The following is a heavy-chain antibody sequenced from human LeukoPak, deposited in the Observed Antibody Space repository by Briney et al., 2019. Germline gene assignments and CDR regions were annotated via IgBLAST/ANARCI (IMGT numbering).Heavy chain of an antibody. CDR1: GFTFDDYG. V-gene: IGHV3-20*01. J-gene: IGHJ6*02. CDR2: INWNGGST. Sequence: PGGSLRLSCAASGFTFDDYGMSWVRQAPGKGLEWVSGINWNGGSTGYADSVKGRFTISRDNAKNSLYLQMNSLRAEDTALYHCARGDYDILTAPYYYGMDVWGQGTTVTVSS. CDR3: ARGDYDILTAPYYYGMDV. D-gene: IGHD3-9*01.